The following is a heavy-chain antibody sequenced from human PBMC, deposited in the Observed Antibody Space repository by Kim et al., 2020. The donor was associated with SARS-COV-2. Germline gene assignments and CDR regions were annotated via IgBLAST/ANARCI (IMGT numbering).Heavy chain of an antibody. D-gene: IGHD3-22*01. Sequence: SETLSLTCTVSGGSISSGGYYWSWIRQHPGKGLEWIGYIYYSGSTYYNPSLKSRVTISVDTSKNQFSLKLSSVTAADTAVYYCARRGLYYYDSSGYYQGWFDPWGQGTLVTVSS. J-gene: IGHJ5*02. V-gene: IGHV4-31*03. CDR2: IYYSGST. CDR1: GGSISSGGYY. CDR3: ARRGLYYYDSSGYYQGWFDP.